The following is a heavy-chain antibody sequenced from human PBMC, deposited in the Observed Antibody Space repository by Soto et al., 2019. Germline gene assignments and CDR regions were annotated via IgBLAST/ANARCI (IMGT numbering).Heavy chain of an antibody. J-gene: IGHJ6*02. Sequence: GGSLRLSCAASGFTFSSYDMNWVRQSPGKGLEWISYISSSSSTIYYADSVQGRFTISRDNAENSLYLQMNSLRDEETAVYYCARPSGYYDTSGDYGTFFYSGMDVWGPGTTVTVSS. CDR3: ARPSGYYDTSGDYGTFFYSGMDV. CDR1: GFTFSSYD. D-gene: IGHD3-22*01. CDR2: ISSSSSTI. V-gene: IGHV3-48*02.